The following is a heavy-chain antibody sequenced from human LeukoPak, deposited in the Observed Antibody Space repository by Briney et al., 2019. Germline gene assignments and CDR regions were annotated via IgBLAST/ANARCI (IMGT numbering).Heavy chain of an antibody. CDR1: GFTFDDYA. V-gene: IGHV3-9*01. CDR3: AKDIFTGIAAAGAIDY. J-gene: IGHJ4*02. D-gene: IGHD6-13*01. CDR2: ISWNSGSI. Sequence: GGSLRLSCAAYGFTFDDYAMHWVRQAPGKGLEWVSGISWNSGSIGYADSVKGRFTISRDNAKNSLYLQMNSLRAEDTALYYCAKDIFTGIAAAGAIDYWGQGTLVTVSS.